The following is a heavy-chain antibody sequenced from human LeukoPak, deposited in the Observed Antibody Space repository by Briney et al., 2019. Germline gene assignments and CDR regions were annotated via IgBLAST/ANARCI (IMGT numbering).Heavy chain of an antibody. V-gene: IGHV4-34*01. CDR2: INHSGST. D-gene: IGHD3-22*01. CDR3: ARSHIGSSGYLLVRPRAPDY. CDR1: GGSFSGYY. Sequence: SETLSLTCAVYGGSFSGYYWSWLRQPPGKGLEWIGEINHSGSTNYNPSLKSRVTISVDTSKNQFSLKLSSVTAADTAVYYCARSHIGSSGYLLVRPRAPDYWGQGTLVTVSS. J-gene: IGHJ4*02.